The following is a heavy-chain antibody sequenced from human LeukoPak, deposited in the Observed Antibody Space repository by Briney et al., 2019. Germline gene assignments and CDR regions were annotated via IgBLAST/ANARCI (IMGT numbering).Heavy chain of an antibody. Sequence: SETLSLTCAVYGGSFSRYYWSWIRQTPGKGLEWIGEIDPGGSANYNPSLESRVTISVDTSGRQVSLKMTSVTTADTALYYRARDPNGDYDWGQGTLVTVSS. V-gene: IGHV4-34*01. J-gene: IGHJ4*02. CDR2: IDPGGSA. CDR3: ARDPNGDYD. D-gene: IGHD4-17*01. CDR1: GGSFSRYY.